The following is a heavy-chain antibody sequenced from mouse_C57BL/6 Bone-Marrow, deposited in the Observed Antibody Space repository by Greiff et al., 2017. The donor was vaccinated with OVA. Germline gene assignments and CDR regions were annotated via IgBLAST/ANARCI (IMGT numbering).Heavy chain of an antibody. CDR1: GFNIKDYY. Sequence: VTLKVSGAELVRPGASVKLSCTASGFNIKDYYMHWVKQRPEQGLEWIGRIDPEDGDTEYAPKFQGKATMTADTSSNTAYLQLSSLTSEDTAVYYCTTKVYFYYFDYWGQGTTLTVSS. V-gene: IGHV14-1*01. D-gene: IGHD2-1*01. J-gene: IGHJ2*01. CDR2: IDPEDGDT. CDR3: TTKVYFYYFDY.